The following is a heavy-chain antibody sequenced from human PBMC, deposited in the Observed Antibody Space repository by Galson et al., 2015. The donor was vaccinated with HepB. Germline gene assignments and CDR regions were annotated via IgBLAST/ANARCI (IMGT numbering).Heavy chain of an antibody. CDR3: YYSAAYCSLTSCFRGPSYYFDY. CDR2: INPNSGGT. V-gene: IGHV1-2*06. Sequence: SVKVSCKASGYTFTEYYMNWVRQAPGQGLEWMGRINPNSGGTDYAQKFQGRVTMTRDTSISTAYMELRRLRSDDTAVYYCYYSAAYCSLTSCFRGPSYYFDYWGQGTLVTVSS. D-gene: IGHD2-2*01. CDR1: GYTFTEYY. J-gene: IGHJ4*02.